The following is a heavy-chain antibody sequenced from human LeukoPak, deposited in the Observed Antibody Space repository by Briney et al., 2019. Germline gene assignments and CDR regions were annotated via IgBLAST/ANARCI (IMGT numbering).Heavy chain of an antibody. V-gene: IGHV4-59*08. CDR2: IYHSGNT. Sequence: SETLSLTCTVSGDSISSYYWSWIRQPPEKGLEWIWYIYHSGNTNSNPSLKSRVTISVDTTKNQISLKLSSVTAADTAVYYCARSIIVVVAAGALDIWGQGTMVTVSS. D-gene: IGHD2-21*02. J-gene: IGHJ3*02. CDR1: GDSISSYY. CDR3: ARSIIVVVAAGALDI.